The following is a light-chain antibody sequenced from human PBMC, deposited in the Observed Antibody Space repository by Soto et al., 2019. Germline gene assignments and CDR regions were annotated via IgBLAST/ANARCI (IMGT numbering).Light chain of an antibody. CDR2: GAS. CDR1: QSVSSN. Sequence: EIVMTQSPATLSVSPGERATISCRASQSVSSNLAWYQQKPGQAPRLLIYGASTRATGIPARFSGSGSGTEVTLTISSLQPEDFAVYYCQQYNNWPPITFGPGTKVDIK. V-gene: IGKV3-15*01. CDR3: QQYNNWPPIT. J-gene: IGKJ3*01.